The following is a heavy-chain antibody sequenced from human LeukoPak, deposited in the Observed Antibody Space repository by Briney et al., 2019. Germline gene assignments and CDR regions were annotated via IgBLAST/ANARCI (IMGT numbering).Heavy chain of an antibody. D-gene: IGHD5-18*01. CDR3: AKDPLYGYFDY. V-gene: IGHV3-11*01. CDR2: ISNSGSTI. CDR1: GFTFSDYY. J-gene: IGHJ4*02. Sequence: GGSLRLSCAASGFTFSDYYMSWLRQAPGKGLEWVSYISNSGSTIYYADSVKGRFTISRDNAKNSLYLQMNSLRAEDTAVYYCAKDPLYGYFDYWGQGTLVTVSS.